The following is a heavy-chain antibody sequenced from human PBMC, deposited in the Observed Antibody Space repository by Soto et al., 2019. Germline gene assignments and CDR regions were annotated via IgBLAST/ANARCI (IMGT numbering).Heavy chain of an antibody. D-gene: IGHD6-19*01. CDR3: ARGSSALSATGAFDY. CDR1: GYTFTSYG. CDR2: ISAYNGNT. V-gene: IGHV1-18*01. J-gene: IGHJ3*01. Sequence: QVQLVQSGAEVKKPGASVKVSCKASGYTFTSYGINWVRQATGQGLEWMGWISAYNGNTNYAQKFQGRVTMTTDTSTSTAYMELRSLRSEDTAVYYCARGSSALSATGAFDYWGQGTMVTVSS.